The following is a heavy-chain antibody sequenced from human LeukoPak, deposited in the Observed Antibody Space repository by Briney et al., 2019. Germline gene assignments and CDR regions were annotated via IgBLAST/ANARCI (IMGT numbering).Heavy chain of an antibody. CDR3: ASPDGYNRLGFDY. CDR1: GFTFSSYA. D-gene: IGHD5-24*01. CDR2: ISGTGSST. J-gene: IGHJ4*02. V-gene: IGHV3-23*01. Sequence: GGSLRLSCAASGFTFSSYAMSWVRQAPGKGLEWVSGISGTGSSTYYADSVKGRFTISRDNSKNTLYLQMNSLRAEDTAVYYCASPDGYNRLGFDYWGQGTLVTVSS.